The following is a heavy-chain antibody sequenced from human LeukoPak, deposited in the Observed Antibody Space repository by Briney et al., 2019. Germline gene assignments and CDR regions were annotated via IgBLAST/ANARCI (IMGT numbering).Heavy chain of an antibody. Sequence: LRLSCAASGFTFSSYGMHWLRQPPGKGLEWIGEINHSGSTNYNPSLKSRVTISVDTSKNQFSLKLSSVTAADTAVYYCARGGRTVTMLRYWYFDLWGRGTLVTVSS. CDR2: INHSGST. D-gene: IGHD4-17*01. J-gene: IGHJ2*01. V-gene: IGHV4-34*01. CDR1: GFTFSSYG. CDR3: ARGGRTVTMLRYWYFDL.